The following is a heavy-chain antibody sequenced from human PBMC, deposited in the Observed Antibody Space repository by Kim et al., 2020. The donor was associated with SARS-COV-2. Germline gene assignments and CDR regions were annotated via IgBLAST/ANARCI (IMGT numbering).Heavy chain of an antibody. CDR2: INHSGST. J-gene: IGHJ4*02. V-gene: IGHV4-34*01. CDR3: ARGASRRITFGGVRYYFDY. CDR1: GGSFSGYY. D-gene: IGHD3-16*01. Sequence: SETLSLTCAVYGGSFSGYYWSWIRQPPGKGLEWIGEINHSGSTNYNPSLKSRVTISVDTSKNQFSLKLSSVTAADTAVYYCARGASRRITFGGVRYYFDYWGQGTLVTVSS.